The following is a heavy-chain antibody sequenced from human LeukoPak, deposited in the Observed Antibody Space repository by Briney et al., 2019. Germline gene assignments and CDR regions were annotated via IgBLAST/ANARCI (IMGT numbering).Heavy chain of an antibody. J-gene: IGHJ5*02. D-gene: IGHD2-2*02. CDR1: GGTFSSYA. CDR2: IIPIFGTA. CDR3: AREAAGYCSSTSCYTDWFDP. V-gene: IGHV1-69*13. Sequence: SVKVSCKASGGTFSSYAIGWVRQPPGQGLEWMGGIIPIFGTANYAQKFQGRVTITADESTSTAYMEMSSLRYEDTAVYYCAREAAGYCSSTSCYTDWFDPWGQGTLVTVSS.